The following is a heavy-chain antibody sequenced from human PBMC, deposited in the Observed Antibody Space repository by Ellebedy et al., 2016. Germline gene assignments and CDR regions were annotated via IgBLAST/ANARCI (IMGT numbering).Heavy chain of an antibody. J-gene: IGHJ3*02. Sequence: ASVKVSCKASGGTFSSYAISWVRQAPGQGLEWMGGIIPILGIANYAQKFQGRVTITADKSTSTAYMELSSLRSEDTAVYYCARGHCSGGSCYSGPTAYAFDIWGQGTMVTVSS. CDR1: GGTFSSYA. CDR2: IIPILGIA. V-gene: IGHV1-69*10. CDR3: ARGHCSGGSCYSGPTAYAFDI. D-gene: IGHD2-15*01.